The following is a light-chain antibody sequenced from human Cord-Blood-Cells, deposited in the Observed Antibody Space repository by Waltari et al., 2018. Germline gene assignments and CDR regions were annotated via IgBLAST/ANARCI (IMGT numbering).Light chain of an antibody. V-gene: IGLV2-14*01. J-gene: IGLJ1*01. Sequence: QSALTQPASVSGSPGQSITISCPGTISDVGVSNYATWYQQHPGKAPKLMIYDVSKRPSGVSNRFSGSKSGNTASLTISGLQAEDEADYYCSSYTSSSTYVFGTGTKVTVL. CDR1: ISDVGVSNY. CDR2: DVS. CDR3: SSYTSSSTYV.